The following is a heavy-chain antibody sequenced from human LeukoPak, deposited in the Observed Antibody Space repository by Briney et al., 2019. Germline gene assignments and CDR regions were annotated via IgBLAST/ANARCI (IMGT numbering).Heavy chain of an antibody. Sequence: PGRSLRLSCAASGFTFSSYAMHWVRQAPGKGLEWVAVISYDGSNKYYADSVKGRFTISRDNSKNTLYLQMNSLRAEDTAVYYCASLPVRGDYTTPFDYWGQGTLVTVPS. D-gene: IGHD4-17*01. CDR1: GFTFSSYA. CDR3: ASLPVRGDYTTPFDY. CDR2: ISYDGSNK. J-gene: IGHJ4*02. V-gene: IGHV3-30-3*01.